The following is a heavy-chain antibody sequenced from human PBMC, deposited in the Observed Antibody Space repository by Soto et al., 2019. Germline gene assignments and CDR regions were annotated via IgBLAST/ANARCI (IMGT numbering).Heavy chain of an antibody. CDR1: GDTFSFYT. CDR2: VNPILAMS. Sequence: QVQLVQSGAEVKKPGSSVKVSCKASGDTFSFYTLNWIRQAPGQGFEWVGRVNPILAMSSSAHKFQGRVSMFADKHTGTADMQLRSLRSDDTAVYYCATSYGSGSSPFDYWGQGTLVTVAS. CDR3: ATSYGSGSSPFDY. V-gene: IGHV1-69*02. D-gene: IGHD3-10*01. J-gene: IGHJ4*02.